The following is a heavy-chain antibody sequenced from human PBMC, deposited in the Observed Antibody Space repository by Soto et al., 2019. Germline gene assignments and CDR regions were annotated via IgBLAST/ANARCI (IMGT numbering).Heavy chain of an antibody. CDR2: IIPLFDSA. CDR1: GDTFSNHA. J-gene: IGHJ4*02. CDR3: AASTFQSGVSVYFHLDH. V-gene: IGHV1-69*06. Sequence: QVHLVQSGTEVKKPGSSVKVSCKTSGDTFSNHAISWVRQAPGQGLEWLGGIIPLFDSASYAQRSHDRVTITAGKFTSTANFELRGLTPEDTTVYYCAASTFQSGVSVYFHLDHWGQGTLVTVSS. D-gene: IGHD2-8*01.